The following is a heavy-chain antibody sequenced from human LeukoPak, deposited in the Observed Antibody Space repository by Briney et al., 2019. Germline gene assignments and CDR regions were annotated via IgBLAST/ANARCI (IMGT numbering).Heavy chain of an antibody. CDR1: GGTFSSYA. V-gene: IGHV1-69*13. CDR2: IIPIFGTA. J-gene: IGHJ6*02. Sequence: VKVSCKASGGTFSSYAISWVRQAPGQGLEWMGGIIPIFGTANYAQKFQGRVTITADESTSTAYMELSSLRSEDTAVYYCAREGPPTAGYYYGMDVWGQGTTVTVSS. CDR3: AREGPPTAGYYYGMDV. D-gene: IGHD4-17*01.